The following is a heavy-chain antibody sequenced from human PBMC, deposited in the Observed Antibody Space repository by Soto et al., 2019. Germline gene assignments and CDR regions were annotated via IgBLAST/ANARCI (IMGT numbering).Heavy chain of an antibody. CDR1: GYTFTSYA. Sequence: QVQLVQYGAEVKKPGASLKVSCKASGYTFTSYAMHWVRQAPGQRLEWMGWINAGNGNTKYSQKFQGRVTITRDTSASTAYMELSSLRSADTAVYYCAGAYDFWSGYYNWFDPWGQGTLVTVSS. J-gene: IGHJ5*02. V-gene: IGHV1-3*01. CDR3: AGAYDFWSGYYNWFDP. CDR2: INAGNGNT. D-gene: IGHD3-3*01.